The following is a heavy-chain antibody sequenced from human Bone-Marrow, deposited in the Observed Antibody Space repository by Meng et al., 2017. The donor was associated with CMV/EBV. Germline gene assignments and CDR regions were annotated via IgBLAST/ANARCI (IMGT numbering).Heavy chain of an antibody. J-gene: IGHJ4*02. Sequence: GESLKISCAASGFTFSSYSMNWVRQAPGKGLEWVSVIYSGGSSTYYADSVKGRFTISRDNSKNTLYLQMNSLRAEDTAVYYCAKGSGYYYGSGSYLVYWGQGTLVTVSS. V-gene: IGHV3-23*03. D-gene: IGHD3-10*01. CDR3: AKGSGYYYGSGSYLVY. CDR1: GFTFSSYS. CDR2: IYSGGSST.